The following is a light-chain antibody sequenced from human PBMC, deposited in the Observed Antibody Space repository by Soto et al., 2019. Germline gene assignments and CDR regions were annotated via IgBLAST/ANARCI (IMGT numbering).Light chain of an antibody. CDR1: QRISSY. Sequence: AIRMTQSPSSFSASTGDRVTITCRASQRISSYLAWYQQKPWKAPKPLIYAASTLQSGVPSRFSGSGSGTDFTLTISGLQSEDSATYYCQHYYSYPRTFGQGTKVEIK. CDR3: QHYYSYPRT. J-gene: IGKJ1*01. CDR2: AAS. V-gene: IGKV1-8*01.